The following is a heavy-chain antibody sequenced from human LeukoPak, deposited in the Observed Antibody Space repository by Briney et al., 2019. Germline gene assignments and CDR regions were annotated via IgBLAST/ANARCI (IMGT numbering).Heavy chain of an antibody. Sequence: SETLSLTCTVSGASMSRYYWSWIRQSPGKGLEWIGYIYYSGTTKYNPSLQSRVTISLETSKNQFSLRLISVTAADTAVYYCGRLKDMSMVTADHWGQGTLVTVSS. J-gene: IGHJ4*02. V-gene: IGHV4-59*08. D-gene: IGHD2-15*01. CDR3: GRLKDMSMVTADH. CDR1: GASMSRYY. CDR2: IYYSGTT.